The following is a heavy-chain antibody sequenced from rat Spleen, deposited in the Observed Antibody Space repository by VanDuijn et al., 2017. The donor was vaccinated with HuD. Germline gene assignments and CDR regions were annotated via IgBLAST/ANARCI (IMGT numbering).Heavy chain of an antibody. J-gene: IGHJ3*01. CDR3: ARHAVGAGFAY. D-gene: IGHD5-1*01. CDR2: ISYDGSNT. CDR1: GFTFSDCY. V-gene: IGHV5-29*01. Sequence: EVQLVESDGGLVQPGRSLKLSCTTSGFTFSDCYMAWVRQAPTKGLEWVATISYDGSNTYCRDSVKGRFTISRDNPKSTLYLQMDSLRPEDTATYYCARHAVGAGFAYWGQGTLVTVSS.